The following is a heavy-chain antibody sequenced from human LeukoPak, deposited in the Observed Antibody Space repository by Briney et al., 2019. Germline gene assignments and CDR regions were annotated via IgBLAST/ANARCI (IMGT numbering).Heavy chain of an antibody. V-gene: IGHV4-4*07. J-gene: IGHJ4*02. CDR3: ARSRPASGSIDY. CDR2: IHTNGDI. D-gene: IGHD1-1*01. Sequence: SETLSLTCTVSGGSVSSFHWYWIRQPAGKGLQWIGRIHTNGDIKYNPSLKSRVSVSVDRSKNQFSLRLYSVTAADTAVYYCARSRPASGSIDYWGQGTLLTVSS. CDR1: GGSVSSFH.